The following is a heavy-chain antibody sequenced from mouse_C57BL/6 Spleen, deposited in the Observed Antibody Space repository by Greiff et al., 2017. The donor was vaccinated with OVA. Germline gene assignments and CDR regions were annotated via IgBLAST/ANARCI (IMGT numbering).Heavy chain of an antibody. Sequence: VQLQQPGAELVRPGSSVKLSCKASGYTFTSYWMDWVKQRPGQGLEWIGNIYPSDSETHYNQKFKDKATLTVDKSSSTAYMQLSSLTSEDSAVYYCARGQLRLHDYWGQGTTLTVSS. CDR1: GYTFTSYW. CDR3: ARGQLRLHDY. J-gene: IGHJ2*01. CDR2: IYPSDSET. V-gene: IGHV1-61*01. D-gene: IGHD3-2*02.